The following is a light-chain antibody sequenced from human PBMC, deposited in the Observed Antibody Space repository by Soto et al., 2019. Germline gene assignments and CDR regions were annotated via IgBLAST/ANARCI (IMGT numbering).Light chain of an antibody. Sequence: QSVPTQPPSASGSPGQSVTISCTGTSSDVGGYNYVSWYQQHPGKAPKLLIYDVSKRPSGVPDRFSGSKSGNTASLTVSGLQAEDEADYYCSSYAGSSRNVFGTGTKLTVL. CDR1: SSDVGGYNY. CDR3: SSYAGSSRNV. J-gene: IGLJ1*01. V-gene: IGLV2-8*01. CDR2: DVS.